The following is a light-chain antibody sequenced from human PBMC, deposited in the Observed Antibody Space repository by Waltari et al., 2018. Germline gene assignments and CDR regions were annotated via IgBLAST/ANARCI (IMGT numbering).Light chain of an antibody. CDR2: GAS. J-gene: IGKJ1*01. Sequence: EIVLTQSPGTLSLSPGERATPSCRARQSVSRALAWYQQNPGQAPRLLIYGASNRATGIPDRFSGSGSGTDFSLIISKLEPEDFAVYYCQHYVSLPVTFGQGTKVEIK. CDR3: QHYVSLPVT. CDR1: QSVSRA. V-gene: IGKV3-20*01.